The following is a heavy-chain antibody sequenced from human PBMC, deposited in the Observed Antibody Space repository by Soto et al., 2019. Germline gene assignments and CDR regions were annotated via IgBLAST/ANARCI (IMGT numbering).Heavy chain of an antibody. V-gene: IGHV3-33*01. Sequence: PGGSLRLSCAASGFTFSSYGMHLVRQAPGKGLEWVAVIWYDGSNKYYADSVKGRFTISRDNSKNTLYLQMNSLRAEDTAVYYCARDWGYGNTIFSPWGQGTLVTVSS. D-gene: IGHD3-3*01. J-gene: IGHJ5*02. CDR3: ARDWGYGNTIFSP. CDR2: IWYDGSNK. CDR1: GFTFSSYG.